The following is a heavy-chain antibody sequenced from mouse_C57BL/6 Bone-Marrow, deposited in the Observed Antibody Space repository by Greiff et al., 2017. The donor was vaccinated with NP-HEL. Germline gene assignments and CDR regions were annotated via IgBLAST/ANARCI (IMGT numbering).Heavy chain of an antibody. V-gene: IGHV1-69*01. Sequence: QVQLQQPGAELVMPGASVKLSCKASGYTFTSYWMHWVKQRPGQGLEWIGEIDPSDSYTNYNQKFKGKSTLTVDKSSSTAYMQLSRLTSEDSAVYYCARLGYGISFAYWGQGTLVTVSA. CDR3: ARLGYGISFAY. D-gene: IGHD2-1*01. CDR2: IDPSDSYT. J-gene: IGHJ3*01. CDR1: GYTFTSYW.